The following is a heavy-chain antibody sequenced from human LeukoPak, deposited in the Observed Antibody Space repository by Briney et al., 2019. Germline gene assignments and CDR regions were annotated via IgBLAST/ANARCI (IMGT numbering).Heavy chain of an antibody. CDR1: GFTFSSYA. V-gene: IGHV3-23*01. CDR2: ISGSGGST. J-gene: IGHJ6*03. D-gene: IGHD6-13*01. CDR3: AKVLDSQLAYYYYYMDV. Sequence: GGSLRLSCAASGFTFSSYAMSWVRQAPGKGLEWVSTISGSGGSTYYADSVKGRFTISRDNSKNTLYLQMNSLRAEDTAVYYCAKVLDSQLAYYYYYMDVWGKGTTVTISS.